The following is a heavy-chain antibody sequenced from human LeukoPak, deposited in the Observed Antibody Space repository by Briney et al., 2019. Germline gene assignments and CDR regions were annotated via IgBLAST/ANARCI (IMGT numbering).Heavy chain of an antibody. CDR2: ISYDGSNK. CDR3: AKDPTHYRVWDYYETIGLSY. Sequence: PGRSLRLSCAASGFTFSSYAMHWVRQAPGKGLEWVALISYDGSNKYYADSVKGRFTISRDNSKNTLNLQMNSLRAEDTAVYYCAKDPTHYRVWDYYETIGLSYWGQGTLVTVSS. D-gene: IGHD3-22*01. J-gene: IGHJ4*02. V-gene: IGHV3-30*04. CDR1: GFTFSSYA.